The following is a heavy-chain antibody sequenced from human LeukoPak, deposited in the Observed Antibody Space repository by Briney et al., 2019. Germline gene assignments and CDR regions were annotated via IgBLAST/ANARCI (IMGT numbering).Heavy chain of an antibody. J-gene: IGHJ3*02. Sequence: GGSLRLSCAASGFTFSSYAMSWVRQAPGKGLEWVSAISGSGGSTYYADSVKGRFTISRDNSKNTLYLQMNSLRAEDTAVYYCAKVGGIAVAGTEGAFDIWGQGTMVTVSS. CDR2: ISGSGGST. CDR1: GFTFSSYA. CDR3: AKVGGIAVAGTEGAFDI. V-gene: IGHV3-23*01. D-gene: IGHD6-19*01.